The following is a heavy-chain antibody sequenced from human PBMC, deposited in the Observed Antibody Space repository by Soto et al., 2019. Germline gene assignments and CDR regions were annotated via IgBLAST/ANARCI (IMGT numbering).Heavy chain of an antibody. V-gene: IGHV4-4*02. CDR1: GDSIISTNW. D-gene: IGHD2-2*01. J-gene: IGHJ5*02. CDR3: ARLRQYCSRTNCPQNP. Sequence: SETLSLTCAVSGDSIISTNWCHWDRQSPEQGLEWIGEIHHGGNINYNPSLKSRVTISMDKSKNQFSLKLHSVTAADTAVYYCARLRQYCSRTNCPQNPWGQGTLVTVSS. CDR2: IHHGGNI.